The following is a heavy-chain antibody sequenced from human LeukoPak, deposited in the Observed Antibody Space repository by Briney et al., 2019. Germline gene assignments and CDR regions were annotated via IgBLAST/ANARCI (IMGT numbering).Heavy chain of an antibody. CDR1: GFTFSSYG. V-gene: IGHV3-30*02. CDR2: IRYDGSNK. J-gene: IGHJ6*03. CDR3: AKAGYCSTTGCPDYYYMDV. D-gene: IGHD2-2*01. Sequence: PGGSLRLSCAASGFTFSSYGMHSVRQAPGKGLEWVAFIRYDGSNKFYADSVKGRFTFSRDNSKNTLYLQMNSLRTEDSAMYYCAKAGYCSTTGCPDYYYMDVWGKGPTVTVSS.